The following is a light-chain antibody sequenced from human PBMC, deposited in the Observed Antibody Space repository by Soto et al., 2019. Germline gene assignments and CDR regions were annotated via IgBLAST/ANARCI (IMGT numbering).Light chain of an antibody. J-gene: IGKJ1*01. CDR1: QSISSY. Sequence: DIQMTQSPSSLSASVGDRVTITCRASQSISSYLNWYQQKPGKAPKLLIYAASSLQSGVPSRFSGSGSGTDFTLTISSLQPEEVATYDCQQSYSTPWPVGQVTKVEIK. CDR3: QQSYSTPWP. V-gene: IGKV1-39*01. CDR2: AAS.